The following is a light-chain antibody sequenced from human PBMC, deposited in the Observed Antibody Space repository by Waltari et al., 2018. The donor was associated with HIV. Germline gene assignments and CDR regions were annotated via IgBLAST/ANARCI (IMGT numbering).Light chain of an antibody. CDR1: SSDVGAYNL. V-gene: IGLV2-23*02. CDR2: EVN. CDR3: CSYAGRSTLEV. Sequence: SALTQPASVSGSPGQSITISCTGTSSDVGAYNLVSWYHQPPGKAPKFIIYEVNKGPSEVSSRFSGSKSGNTGSLTMAGLQAEDEADYYCCSYAGRSTLEVFGGGTKGTVL. J-gene: IGLJ2*01.